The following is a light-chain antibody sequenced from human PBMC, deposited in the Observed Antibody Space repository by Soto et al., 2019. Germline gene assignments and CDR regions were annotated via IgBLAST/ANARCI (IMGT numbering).Light chain of an antibody. CDR3: QQSYSTPYT. J-gene: IGKJ2*01. V-gene: IGKV1-39*01. Sequence: DIQMTQSPSSLSASVGDRLTITCRASQSISSYLNWYQQKPGKAPKLLIYTASSLQSGVPSRFSGSGSGTDFTLTISSLQPEDFATYFCQQSYSTPYTFGQGTKLEIK. CDR1: QSISSY. CDR2: TAS.